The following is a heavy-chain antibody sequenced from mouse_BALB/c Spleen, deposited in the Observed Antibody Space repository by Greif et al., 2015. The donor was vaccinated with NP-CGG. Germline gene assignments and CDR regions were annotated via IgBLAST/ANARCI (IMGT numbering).Heavy chain of an antibody. D-gene: IGHD2-14*01. CDR3: TRGKDYRYGFAY. CDR1: GYTFTSYW. J-gene: IGHJ3*01. V-gene: IGHV1S22*01. CDR2: IYPGSGST. Sequence: LQQSGSELVRPGASVKLSCKASGYTFTSYWMHWVKQRHGQGLEWIGNIYPGSGSTNYDEKFKSKGTLTVDTSSSTAYMHLSSLTSEDSAVYYCTRGKDYRYGFAYWGQGTLVTVSA.